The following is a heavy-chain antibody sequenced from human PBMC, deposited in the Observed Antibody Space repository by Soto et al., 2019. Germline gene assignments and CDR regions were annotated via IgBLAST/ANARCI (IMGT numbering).Heavy chain of an antibody. J-gene: IGHJ4*02. Sequence: SVKVSCKASGGTFSSYAISWVRQAPGQGLEWMGGIIPIFGTANYAQKFQGRVTITADESTSTAYMELSSLRSEDTAVYYCAIVIVVVVRDGVNRNSGHYFEYWGQGTLVTVSS. CDR1: GGTFSSYA. CDR2: IIPIFGTA. V-gene: IGHV1-69*13. D-gene: IGHD2-15*01. CDR3: AIVIVVVVRDGVNRNSGHYFEY.